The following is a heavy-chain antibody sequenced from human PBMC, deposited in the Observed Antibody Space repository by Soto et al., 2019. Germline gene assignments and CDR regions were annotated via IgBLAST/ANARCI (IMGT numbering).Heavy chain of an antibody. V-gene: IGHV3-48*02. Sequence: GESLKISCAASGFALSGASMNWVRQAPGKGLEWVSYISASGATIYYADSVKGRFTISRDKAQNSVYLQMDSLKDEDTAVYYWARDLTDFAKYYFDYWGQGALVTVSS. J-gene: IGHJ4*02. CDR1: GFALSGAS. CDR3: ARDLTDFAKYYFDY. D-gene: IGHD3-9*01. CDR2: ISASGATI.